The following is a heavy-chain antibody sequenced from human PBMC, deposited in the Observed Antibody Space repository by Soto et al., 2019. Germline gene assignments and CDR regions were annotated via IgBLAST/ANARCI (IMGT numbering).Heavy chain of an antibody. CDR3: VRQGVDCSGGSCYSGYSYSGLDV. J-gene: IGHJ6*04. Sequence: SETLSLTCIVSGGSISSSSYSWGWSRQPPGKGLEWVATIYYSESTYYNPSLKSRVTISVDTSKNQLSLKLSSVTAADTAVYYCVRQGVDCSGGSCYSGYSYSGLDVWGNGLTVT. V-gene: IGHV4-39*01. CDR1: GGSISSSSYS. CDR2: IYYSEST. D-gene: IGHD2-15*01.